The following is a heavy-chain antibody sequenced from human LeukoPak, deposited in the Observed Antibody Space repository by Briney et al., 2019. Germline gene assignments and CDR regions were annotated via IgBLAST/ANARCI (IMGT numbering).Heavy chain of an antibody. V-gene: IGHV3-66*02. CDR3: ARGYCSGNTCYPGGY. Sequence: SGGSLRLSCAASGFTVSSNYMNWVRQAPGKGLEWVSVIFTDGNTYYADSVKCRFTISRDTSKNTLYLQMHSLRVEDTAVYYCARGYCSGNTCYPGGYWGQGTLVTVSS. CDR1: GFTVSSNY. J-gene: IGHJ4*02. CDR2: IFTDGNT. D-gene: IGHD2-15*01.